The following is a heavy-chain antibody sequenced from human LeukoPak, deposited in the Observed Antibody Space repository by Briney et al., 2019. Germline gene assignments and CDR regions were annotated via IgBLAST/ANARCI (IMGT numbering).Heavy chain of an antibody. J-gene: IGHJ4*02. V-gene: IGHV3-49*04. D-gene: IGHD2-2*02. CDR1: GFTFGDCA. CDR3: TRGDCSSTSCYTFDY. Sequence: GGSLRLSCTASGFTFGDCAMSWVRQAPGKGLEWVGFIRSKAYGGTTEYAASVKGRFTISRDDSKSIAYLQMNSLKTEDTAVYYCTRGDCSSTSCYTFDYWGQGTLVTVSS. CDR2: IRSKAYGGTT.